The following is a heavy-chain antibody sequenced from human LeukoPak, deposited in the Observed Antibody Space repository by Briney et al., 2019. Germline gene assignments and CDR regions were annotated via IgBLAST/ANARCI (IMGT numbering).Heavy chain of an antibody. Sequence: SSETLSLTCAVYGGSFSGYYWSRIRQPPGKGLEWIGEINHSGSTNYNPSLKSRVTISVDTSKNQFSLKLSSVTAADTAVYYCARQEQWLGHYYYYMDVWGKGTTVTISS. D-gene: IGHD6-19*01. CDR3: ARQEQWLGHYYYYMDV. CDR1: GGSFSGYY. CDR2: INHSGST. J-gene: IGHJ6*03. V-gene: IGHV4-34*01.